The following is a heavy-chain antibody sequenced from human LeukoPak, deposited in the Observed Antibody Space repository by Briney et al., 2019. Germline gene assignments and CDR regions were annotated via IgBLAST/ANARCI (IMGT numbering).Heavy chain of an antibody. CDR1: GFTFSSYA. Sequence: GGSLRLSCAASGFTFSSYAMSWVRQAPGKGLEWVSVISNSGGSTFYADSVKGRFTISRDNSKNTLYLQMSSLRAEDTAVYYCARYCSGASCYSGVDYWGQGTLVTVSS. CDR3: ARYCSGASCYSGVDY. CDR2: ISNSGGST. V-gene: IGHV3-23*01. D-gene: IGHD2-15*01. J-gene: IGHJ4*02.